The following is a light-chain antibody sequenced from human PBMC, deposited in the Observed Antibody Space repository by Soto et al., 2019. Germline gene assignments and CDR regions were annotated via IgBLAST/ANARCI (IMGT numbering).Light chain of an antibody. J-gene: IGLJ1*01. Sequence: QSVLTQPPSASGPPGQTVTISCSGSSSNIGGNTANWYQQFPGTAPKLLIYSNNLRSSGVPDRFSGSRSGTSASLAISGLQSEDEADYYCATWDDRLNGYVFGSGTQLTVL. CDR3: ATWDDRLNGYV. CDR2: SNN. V-gene: IGLV1-44*01. CDR1: SSNIGGNT.